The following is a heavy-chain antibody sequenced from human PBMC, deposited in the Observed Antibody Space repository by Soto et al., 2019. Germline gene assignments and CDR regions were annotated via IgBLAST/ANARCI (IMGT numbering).Heavy chain of an antibody. J-gene: IGHJ6*02. V-gene: IGHV3-33*01. CDR1: GFIFSNFG. CDR3: ARDDIEGRAVATYGMDV. CDR2: IWYDGSNE. D-gene: IGHD6-19*01. Sequence: PGGSLRLSCAASGFIFSNFGMHWVRQAPGKGLEWVAVIWYDGSNEYYADSVKGRFTISKDNSKNTLYLPMNSLRAEDKAVYYCARDDIEGRAVATYGMDVWGQGTTVTVSS.